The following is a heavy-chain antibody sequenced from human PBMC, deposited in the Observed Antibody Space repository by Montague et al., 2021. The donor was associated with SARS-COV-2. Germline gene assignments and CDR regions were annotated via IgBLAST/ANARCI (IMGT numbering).Heavy chain of an antibody. V-gene: IGHV4-39*01. CDR3: ARSSFGGDPSFGGGYYYGMDV. CDR1: GGSISSGSYY. CDR2: IYYTGGT. Sequence: SETLSLTCTVSGGSISSGSYYWGWIRQPPGKGLEWIGAIYYTGGTHQXPSLRSRVTISIDTSNNQISLKMTSVTAADTAVYYCARSSFGGDPSFGGGYYYGMDVWGQGTMVTVSS. J-gene: IGHJ6*02. D-gene: IGHD2-15*01.